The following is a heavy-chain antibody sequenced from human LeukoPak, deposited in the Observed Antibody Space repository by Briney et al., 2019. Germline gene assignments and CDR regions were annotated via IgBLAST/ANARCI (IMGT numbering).Heavy chain of an antibody. CDR1: GGTFSSYA. Sequence: ASVKVSCKASGGTFSSYAISWVRQAPGQGLEWMGRINPNSGGTNYAQKFQGRVTMTRDTSISTAYMELSRLRSDDTAVYYCARGYYYDSSGSYEDYWGQGTLVTVSS. D-gene: IGHD3-22*01. CDR2: INPNSGGT. J-gene: IGHJ4*02. V-gene: IGHV1-2*06. CDR3: ARGYYYDSSGSYEDY.